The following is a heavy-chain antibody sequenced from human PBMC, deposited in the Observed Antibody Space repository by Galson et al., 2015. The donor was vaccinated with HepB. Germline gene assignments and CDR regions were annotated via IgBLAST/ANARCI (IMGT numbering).Heavy chain of an antibody. CDR1: GFTFSSYS. D-gene: IGHD3-10*01. V-gene: IGHV3-21*01. CDR2: ISSSSSYI. Sequence: SLRLSCAASGFTFSSYSMNWVRQAPGKGLEWVSSISSSSSYIYYADSVKGRFTISRDNAKNSLYLQMNSLRAEDTAVYYCARDITMVRGVSLDDYWGQGTLVTVSS. J-gene: IGHJ4*02. CDR3: ARDITMVRGVSLDDY.